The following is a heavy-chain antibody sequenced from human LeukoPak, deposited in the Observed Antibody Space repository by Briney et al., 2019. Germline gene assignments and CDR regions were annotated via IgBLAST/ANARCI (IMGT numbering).Heavy chain of an antibody. CDR1: GGSISNSFYH. V-gene: IGHV4-39*07. CDR3: ARRHGSGSYYIRYLYYFDY. Sequence: PSETLSLTCNVSGGSISNSFYHWAWIRQPPGMGLEWIGRIFYRGNTYYNPSLKSRVTLSLDTSKNQFSPKLSSVTAADTAVYYCARRHGSGSYYIRYLYYFDYWGQGTLVTVSS. J-gene: IGHJ4*02. CDR2: IFYRGNT. D-gene: IGHD3-10*01.